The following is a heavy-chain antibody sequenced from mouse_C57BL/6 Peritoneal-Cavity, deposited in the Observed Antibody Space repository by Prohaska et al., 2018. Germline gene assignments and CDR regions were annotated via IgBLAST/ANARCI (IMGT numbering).Heavy chain of an antibody. Sequence: EVKLLQSGGGLVQPGGSLKLSCAASGIDFSRYWKSWVRRAPGKGIEWIGEIYSDSRTINYVPSLKDKFIISRDNAKNTLYLQMSIVRSEDTALYYSAILIGDYWGQGTSVTVSS. CDR2: IYSDSRTI. CDR3: AILIGDY. V-gene: IGHV4-1*01. D-gene: IGHD1-2*01. J-gene: IGHJ4*01. CDR1: GIDFSRYW.